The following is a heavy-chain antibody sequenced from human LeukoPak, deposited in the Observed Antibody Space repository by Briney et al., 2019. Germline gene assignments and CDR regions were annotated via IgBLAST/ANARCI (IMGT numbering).Heavy chain of an antibody. CDR1: GYTFSDYY. V-gene: IGHV1-2*02. CDR3: ARVEPNTLFDK. CDR2: INPNSGVT. J-gene: IGHJ4*02. D-gene: IGHD1-14*01. Sequence: GASVKVSCKASGYTFSDYYIHWVRQAPGQGLEWMGWINPNSGVTNYAQKFQGRVTVPRDTSISTAYMELSSLRSDDTAVYYCARVEPNTLFDKWGQGTLVSVSS.